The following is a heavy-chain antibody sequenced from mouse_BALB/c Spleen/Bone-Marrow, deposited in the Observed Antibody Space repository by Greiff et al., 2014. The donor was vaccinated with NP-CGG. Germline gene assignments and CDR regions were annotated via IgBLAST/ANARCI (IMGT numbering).Heavy chain of an antibody. CDR1: GFTFSSHA. V-gene: IGHV5-9-3*01. D-gene: IGHD2-4*01. Sequence: EVKLMESGGGLVKPGGSLKLSRAASGFTFSSHAMSWVRQTPEKRLEWVATISSGGSYTYYPDSVKGRFTISRDNAKNTLYLQMSSLRSEDTAMYYCARHGITRLLDYWGQGTTLTVSS. J-gene: IGHJ2*01. CDR3: ARHGITRLLDY. CDR2: ISSGGSYT.